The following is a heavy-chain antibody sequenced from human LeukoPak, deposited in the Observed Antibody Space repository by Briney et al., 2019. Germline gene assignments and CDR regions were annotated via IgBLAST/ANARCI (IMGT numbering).Heavy chain of an antibody. CDR1: GGSISSYY. V-gene: IGHV4-59*01. CDR2: IYYSGTT. CDR3: AREDPQTTVPEGLDV. J-gene: IGHJ6*02. D-gene: IGHD4-17*01. Sequence: SEALSLTCAVSGGSISSYYWSWIRQPPGRGLEWIGYIYYSGTTNYNPSLKSRVTISVDTSKNQFSLKLTSVTAADTAVYYCAREDPQTTVPEGLDVWGQGTAVTVSS.